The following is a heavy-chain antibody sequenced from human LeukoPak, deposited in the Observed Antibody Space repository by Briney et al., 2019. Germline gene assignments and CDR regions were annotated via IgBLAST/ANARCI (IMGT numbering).Heavy chain of an antibody. J-gene: IGHJ4*02. Sequence: GGSLRLSCAASGFTVSSNYMSWVRQAPGKGLEWVSVIYSGGSTYYADSVKGRFTISRDNSKNTLYLQMNSLRAEDTAVYHCARESYRSFDYWGQGTLVTVSS. CDR2: IYSGGST. CDR3: ARESYRSFDY. V-gene: IGHV3-53*01. CDR1: GFTVSSNY.